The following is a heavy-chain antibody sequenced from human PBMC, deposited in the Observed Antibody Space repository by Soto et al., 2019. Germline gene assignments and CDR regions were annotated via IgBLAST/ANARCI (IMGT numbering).Heavy chain of an antibody. J-gene: IGHJ1*01. CDR1: GGTFSSFG. CDR3: AREGSGYNF. Sequence: SVKVSCKASGGTFSSFGISWVRQAPGQGLEWMGGIIPVFGRPNYAQRFRGRLTITADESTNTGYMVLIDLRSEDTAVYYCAREGSGYNFWGQGTQVTVSA. D-gene: IGHD5-12*01. V-gene: IGHV1-69*13. CDR2: IIPVFGRP.